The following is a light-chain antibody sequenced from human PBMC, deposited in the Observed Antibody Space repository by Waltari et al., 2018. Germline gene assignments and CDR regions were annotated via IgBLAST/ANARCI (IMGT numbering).Light chain of an antibody. CDR3: SSYTSSSTFSPYV. Sequence: QSALTQPASVSGSPGQSITISCTGTSRDVGGYNYVSWYQQHPGKAPKLMIYDVSKRPSGVSNRFSGSKSGNTASLTISGLQAEDEADYYCSSYTSSSTFSPYVFGTGTKVTVL. CDR1: SRDVGGYNY. CDR2: DVS. V-gene: IGLV2-14*01. J-gene: IGLJ1*01.